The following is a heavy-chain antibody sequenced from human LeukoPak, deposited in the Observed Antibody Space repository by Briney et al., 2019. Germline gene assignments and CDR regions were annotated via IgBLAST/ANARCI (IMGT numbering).Heavy chain of an antibody. D-gene: IGHD6-13*01. J-gene: IGHJ4*02. CDR3: ARGTAAAGTEVVSFDY. CDR1: GGTFSSYA. V-gene: IGHV1-69*13. Sequence: SVKVSCKASGGTFSSYAISWVRQAPGQGLEWMGGIIPIFGTANYAQKFQGRVTITADESTSTAYMELRSLRSDDTAVYYCARGTAAAGTEVVSFDYWGQGTLVTVSS. CDR2: IIPIFGTA.